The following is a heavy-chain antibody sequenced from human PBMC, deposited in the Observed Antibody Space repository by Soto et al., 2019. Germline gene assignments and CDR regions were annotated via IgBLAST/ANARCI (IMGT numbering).Heavy chain of an antibody. CDR3: AKEYGANSYYGLDV. CDR2: VGGSGGNT. CDR1: EFTFSAYA. V-gene: IGHV3-23*01. J-gene: IGHJ6*02. D-gene: IGHD4-17*01. Sequence: PGESLKISCAASEFTFSAYAMSWVRQAPGKGLEWVSGVGGSGGNTYYADSVKGRFTISRDNSKNTLYLHMSSLRAEDTAVYYCAKEYGANSYYGLDVWGQGTTVTVSS.